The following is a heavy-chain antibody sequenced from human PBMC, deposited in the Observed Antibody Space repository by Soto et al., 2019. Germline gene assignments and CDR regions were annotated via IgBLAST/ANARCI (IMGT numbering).Heavy chain of an antibody. Sequence: ASVKVSCKASGYTFTSYCISWVRQAPGQGLEWMGWISAYNGNTNYAQKLQGRVTMTTDTSTSTAYMELRSLRSDDTAVYYCARERRSGWYYYYYGMDVWGQGTTVTVSS. J-gene: IGHJ6*02. CDR3: ARERRSGWYYYYYGMDV. CDR1: GYTFTSYC. V-gene: IGHV1-18*04. D-gene: IGHD6-19*01. CDR2: ISAYNGNT.